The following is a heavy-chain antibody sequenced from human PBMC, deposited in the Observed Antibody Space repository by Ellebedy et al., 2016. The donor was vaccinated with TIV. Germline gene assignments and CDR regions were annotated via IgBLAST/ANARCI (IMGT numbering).Heavy chain of an antibody. V-gene: IGHV3-48*04. D-gene: IGHD7-27*01. J-gene: IGHJ3*02. CDR1: GFSFTSYS. CDR2: ISHSSMTI. CDR3: ARDMGWGNERINDAFDI. Sequence: GESLKISCAASGFSFTSYSMNWVRQAPGKGLEWISYISHSSMTIKYADSVKGRFTVSRDNSKNSLYLQMNSLRVKETALYYCARDMGWGNERINDAFDIWGQGTTVTVSS.